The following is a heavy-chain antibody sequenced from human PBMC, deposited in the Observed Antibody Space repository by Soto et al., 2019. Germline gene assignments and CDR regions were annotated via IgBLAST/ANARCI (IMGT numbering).Heavy chain of an antibody. D-gene: IGHD4-17*01. CDR2: IYYSGST. CDR3: ARGLSVTLFDN. V-gene: IGHV4-31*03. CDR1: GGSISTGGYY. Sequence: QVQLQESGPGLVKPSQTLSLTCTVSGGSISTGGYYWTWISQHPGKGLEWIGYIYYSGSTYYNPSLNSRVTLSVDTAKNQFSLNLSSVPGADPAVYYCARGLSVTLFDNWGQGTLVTVSS. J-gene: IGHJ4*02.